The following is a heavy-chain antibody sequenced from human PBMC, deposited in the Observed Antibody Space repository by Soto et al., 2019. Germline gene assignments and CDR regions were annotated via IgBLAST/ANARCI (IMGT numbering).Heavy chain of an antibody. V-gene: IGHV3-30*03. CDR2: ISSDGSNK. D-gene: IGHD3-22*01. J-gene: IGHJ4*02. CDR1: GFTFSSYG. CDR3: ARDGNYDSSGHYYFFDT. Sequence: GGSLRLSCAGSGFTFSSYGLHWVRQAPGEGLEWVTVISSDGSNKYYIDSVKGRFTISRDNSKNTLYLQMNSLRVEDTAVYYCARDGNYDSSGHYYFFDTWGQGTLVTVSS.